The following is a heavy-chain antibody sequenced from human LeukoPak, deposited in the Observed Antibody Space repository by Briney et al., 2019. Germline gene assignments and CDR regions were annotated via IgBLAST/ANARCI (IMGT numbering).Heavy chain of an antibody. CDR1: GFTFSSYS. Sequence: GGSLRLSCAASGFTFSSYSMNWVRQAPGKGLEWVSSISTSSSYIYYAGSVKGRFTISRDNAKNSVYLHMDSLRAEDTAVYYCARAANLGWGIVVVTAIYDYWGQGTLVTVSS. D-gene: IGHD2-21*02. V-gene: IGHV3-21*01. J-gene: IGHJ4*02. CDR3: ARAANLGWGIVVVTAIYDY. CDR2: ISTSSSYI.